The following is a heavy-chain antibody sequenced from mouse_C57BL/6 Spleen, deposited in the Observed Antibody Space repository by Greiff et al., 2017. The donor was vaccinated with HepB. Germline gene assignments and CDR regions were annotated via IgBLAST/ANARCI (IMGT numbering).Heavy chain of an antibody. CDR2: IDPSDSYT. CDR3: ASRFITTYYFDY. CDR1: GYTFTSYW. D-gene: IGHD1-1*01. Sequence: QVQLQQPGAELVMPGASVKLSCKASGYTFTSYWMHWVKQRPGQGLEWIGEIDPSDSYTNYNQKFKGKSTLTVDKSSSTAYMQLSNLTSEDSAVYYCASRFITTYYFDYWGQGTTLTVAS. J-gene: IGHJ2*01. V-gene: IGHV1-69*01.